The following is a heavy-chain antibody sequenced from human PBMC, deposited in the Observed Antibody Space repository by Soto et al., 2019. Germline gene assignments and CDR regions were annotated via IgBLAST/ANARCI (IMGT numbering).Heavy chain of an antibody. J-gene: IGHJ4*02. V-gene: IGHV4-59*01. D-gene: IGHD6-19*01. Sequence: PSETLSLTCTVSGGSIISYYWSWIRQPPGKGLEWIGYIYYSGSTNYNPSLKSRVTISVDTSKDQFSLKLSSVTAADTAVYYCATAVAGLYFDYWGQGTLVTVSS. CDR2: IYYSGST. CDR1: GGSIISYY. CDR3: ATAVAGLYFDY.